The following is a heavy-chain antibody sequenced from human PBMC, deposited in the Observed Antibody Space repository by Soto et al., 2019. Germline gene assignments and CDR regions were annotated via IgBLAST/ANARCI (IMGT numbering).Heavy chain of an antibody. CDR2: ISYDGSNK. J-gene: IGHJ5*02. V-gene: IGHV3-30*18. Sequence: LRLSCAASGFTFSSYGMHWVRQAPGKGLEWVAVISYDGSNKYYADSVKGRFTISRDNSKNTLYLQMNSLRAEDTAVYYCAKEGTYSSGWDHNWFDPWGQGTLVTVSS. CDR3: AKEGTYSSGWDHNWFDP. D-gene: IGHD6-19*01. CDR1: GFTFSSYG.